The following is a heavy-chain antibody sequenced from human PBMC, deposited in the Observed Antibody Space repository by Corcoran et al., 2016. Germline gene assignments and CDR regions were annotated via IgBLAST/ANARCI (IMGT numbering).Heavy chain of an antibody. CDR1: GFTFSSYS. Sequence: EVQLVESGGGLVQPGGSLRLSCAASGFTFSSYSMNWVRQAPGKGLEWVSYISSSSTIYYADSGKGRFTISRDNAKNTLYLQMNSLRDEDTAVDYGARGTTVTRVTSPGDYWGQGTLVTVSS. D-gene: IGHD4-17*01. J-gene: IGHJ4*02. V-gene: IGHV3-48*02. CDR3: ARGTTVTRVTSPGDY. CDR2: ISSSSTI.